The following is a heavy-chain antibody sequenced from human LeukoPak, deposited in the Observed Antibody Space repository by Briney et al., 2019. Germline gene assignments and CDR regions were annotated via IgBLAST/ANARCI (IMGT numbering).Heavy chain of an antibody. CDR3: PRKYDSSGYFDY. J-gene: IGHJ4*02. Sequence: PGGSLRLSCEASGFTFIRYAMSWVRQAPGKGLEWVSTISGNGDSAYYADSVKGRFTISRDNSKNPLYLQMDSLRAEDTAVYYCPRKYDSSGYFDYWGQGTLVTVSS. CDR1: GFTFIRYA. CDR2: ISGNGDSA. V-gene: IGHV3-23*01. D-gene: IGHD3-22*01.